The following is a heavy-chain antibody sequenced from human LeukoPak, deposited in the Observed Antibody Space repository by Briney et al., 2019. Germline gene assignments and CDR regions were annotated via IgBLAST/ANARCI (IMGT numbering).Heavy chain of an antibody. Sequence: GGSLRLSCVASGFSFSTFWMTWVRQAPGKGLEFVAGIKYDGTMESYVDSVNGRFTISRDNAKNSLFLQMNSLRVEDTAVYHCVSDLNWPGPWGQGALVSVSS. V-gene: IGHV3-7*03. CDR2: IKYDGTME. CDR1: GFSFSTFW. CDR3: VSDLNWPGP. D-gene: IGHD5-24*01. J-gene: IGHJ5*02.